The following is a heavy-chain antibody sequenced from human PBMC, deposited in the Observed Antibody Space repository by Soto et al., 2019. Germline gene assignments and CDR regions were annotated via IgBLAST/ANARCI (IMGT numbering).Heavy chain of an antibody. CDR2: IWYDGSRQ. CDR3: ARDMSNGGAYGMAV. CDR1: GFTFSSFG. D-gene: IGHD3-16*01. V-gene: IGHV3-33*01. Sequence: VQLVESGGGVVQPGRSLRLSCGASGFTFSSFGFHWVRQAPGKGLEWVAVIWYDGSRQFYADSMKGRFIISRDNSKNTLYLEMNSMRAEDPAMYYCARDMSNGGAYGMAVWGQGTTVIVSS. J-gene: IGHJ6*02.